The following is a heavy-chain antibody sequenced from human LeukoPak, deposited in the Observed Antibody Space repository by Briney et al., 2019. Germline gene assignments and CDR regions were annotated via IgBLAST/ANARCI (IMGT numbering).Heavy chain of an antibody. Sequence: ASVKVSCKASGYTFTSYGISWVRQAPGQGLEWMGWISVYNGITNYAQKVQDRVTMTTDTSTSTAYMEPRSLRSDDTAVYYCARGTWDQLYSYFPNYYYYGMDVWGQGTTVTVSS. CDR1: GYTFTSYG. J-gene: IGHJ6*02. V-gene: IGHV1-18*01. CDR3: ARGTWDQLYSYFPNYYYYGMDV. CDR2: ISVYNGIT. D-gene: IGHD5-18*01.